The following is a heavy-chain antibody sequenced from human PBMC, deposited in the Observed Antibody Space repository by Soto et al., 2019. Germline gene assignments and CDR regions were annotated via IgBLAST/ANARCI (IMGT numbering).Heavy chain of an antibody. D-gene: IGHD3-9*01. V-gene: IGHV1-69*10. Sequence: ASVKVSCKASGGTFSSYAISWVRQAPGQGLEWMGGIIPILGIANYAQKFQGRVTITADESTSTAYMELSSLRSEDTDVYYCARGADYYDILTGYYPYYYYYMDVWGKGTTVTVSS. CDR3: ARGADYYDILTGYYPYYYYYMDV. CDR1: GGTFSSYA. CDR2: IIPILGIA. J-gene: IGHJ6*03.